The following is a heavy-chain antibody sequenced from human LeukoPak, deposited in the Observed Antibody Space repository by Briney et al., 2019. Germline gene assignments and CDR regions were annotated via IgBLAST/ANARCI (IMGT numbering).Heavy chain of an antibody. CDR1: GFTLSNYA. Sequence: GGSLRLSCAASGFTLSNYAMSWVRQAPGKGLEWVSAITGSDGRTYYADSVKGRFTISRDNSKNTLSLQMNSLRAEDTAIYYCAKLIPAVDCSRTSCYGFDYWGQGTLVTVSS. CDR3: AKLIPAVDCSRTSCYGFDY. J-gene: IGHJ4*02. D-gene: IGHD2-2*01. CDR2: ITGSDGRT. V-gene: IGHV3-23*01.